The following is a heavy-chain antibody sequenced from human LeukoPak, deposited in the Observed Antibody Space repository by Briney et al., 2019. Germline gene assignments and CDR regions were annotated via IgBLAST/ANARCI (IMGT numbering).Heavy chain of an antibody. CDR3: AKDSPIAVDGTYYFDY. CDR2: ISGSGGST. Sequence: GGSLRLSCAASGFTFSSYAMSWVRQAPGKGLEWVSAISGSGGSTYYADSVKGRFTISRDNSKNTLYLQMNSMRAEERAVYYCAKDSPIAVDGTYYFDYWGQGTLVTVSS. D-gene: IGHD6-19*01. V-gene: IGHV3-23*01. J-gene: IGHJ4*02. CDR1: GFTFSSYA.